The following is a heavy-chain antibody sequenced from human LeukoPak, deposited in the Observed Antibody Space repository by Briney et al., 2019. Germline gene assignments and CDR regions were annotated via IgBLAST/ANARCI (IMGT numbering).Heavy chain of an antibody. D-gene: IGHD6-19*01. CDR1: GFTVSSYE. V-gene: IGHV3-48*03. J-gene: IGHJ4*01. CDR3: LRGIAVAGTDY. CDR2: FAGDITV. Sequence: PVGSLRLSWAASGFTVSSYEMNLGPQAPGKGLELVSFFAGDITVYYPNSVDGRFSISIDNSKNTGYLQWNSLRVADTAMYKWLRGIAVAGTDYSGPRTLVTVSS.